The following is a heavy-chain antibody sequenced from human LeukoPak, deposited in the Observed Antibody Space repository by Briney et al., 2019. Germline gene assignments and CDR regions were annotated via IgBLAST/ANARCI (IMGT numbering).Heavy chain of an antibody. Sequence: SETLSLTCTVSGGSISSGYYWNWIRQPPGKGLEWIGNIYHGGSTFYNPSLKSRITISLDTSKNQFSLKLSSVTAADTAVYYCARRYSSGWGLDYWGQGTLVTVSS. CDR2: IYHGGST. D-gene: IGHD6-19*01. CDR1: GGSISSGYY. J-gene: IGHJ4*02. CDR3: ARRYSSGWGLDY. V-gene: IGHV4-38-2*02.